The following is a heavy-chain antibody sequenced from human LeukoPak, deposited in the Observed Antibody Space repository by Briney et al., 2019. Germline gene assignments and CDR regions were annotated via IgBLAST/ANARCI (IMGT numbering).Heavy chain of an antibody. J-gene: IGHJ6*02. V-gene: IGHV5-51*01. Sequence: GESLKISCKGSGYRFSGYWIAWVRQVPGKGLEWMGIIYPGDSDTRYSPSFEGQVTISGDTSISTAYLQWNSLQASDTAMFYCARLDTAMILGMDVWGQGTTITVSS. CDR1: GYRFSGYW. CDR3: ARLDTAMILGMDV. D-gene: IGHD5-18*01. CDR2: IYPGDSDT.